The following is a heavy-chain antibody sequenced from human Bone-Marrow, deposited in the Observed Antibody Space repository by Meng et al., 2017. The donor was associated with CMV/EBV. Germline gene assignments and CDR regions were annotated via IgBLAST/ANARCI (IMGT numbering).Heavy chain of an antibody. V-gene: IGHV4-61*05. Sequence: SETLSLTCTVSGGSISSSSYYWGWIRQPPGKGLEWIGYIYYSGSTNYNPSLKSRVTISVDTSKNQFSLKLSSVTAADTAVYYCARTGESGSYYDAFDIWGQGTMVTVSS. CDR3: ARTGESGSYYDAFDI. CDR1: GGSISSSSYY. D-gene: IGHD1-26*01. J-gene: IGHJ3*02. CDR2: IYYSGST.